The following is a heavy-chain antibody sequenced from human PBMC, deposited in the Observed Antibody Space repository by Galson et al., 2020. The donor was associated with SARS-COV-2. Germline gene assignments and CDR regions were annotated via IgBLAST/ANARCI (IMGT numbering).Heavy chain of an antibody. CDR2: IYSGGST. CDR1: GFTVSSNY. Sequence: GGSLRLSCAASGFTVSSNYMSWVRQAPGKGLEWVSVIYSGGSTYYADSVKGRFTISRDNSKNTLYLQMNSLRAEDTAVYYCARDSGYSYGLAFDYWGQGTLVTVSS. CDR3: ARDSGYSYGLAFDY. V-gene: IGHV3-53*01. J-gene: IGHJ4*02. D-gene: IGHD5-18*01.